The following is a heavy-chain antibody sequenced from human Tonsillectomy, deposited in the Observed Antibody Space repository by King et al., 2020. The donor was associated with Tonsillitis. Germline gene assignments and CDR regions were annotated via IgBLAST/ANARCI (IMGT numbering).Heavy chain of an antibody. V-gene: IGHV4-39*01. CDR3: ARQNYDILTGYYPYYFDS. CDR1: GGSISSSNFY. CDR2: IYYSGST. D-gene: IGHD3-9*01. J-gene: IGHJ4*02. Sequence: QLQESGPGLVKPSETLSLTCTVSGGSISSSNFYWGWIRQPPGKGLEWIGSIYYSGSTYYNPSLKSRVTISVDTSKNQFFLKLSSVTAADTAVYYFARQNYDILTGYYPYYFDSWGQGTLVTVSS.